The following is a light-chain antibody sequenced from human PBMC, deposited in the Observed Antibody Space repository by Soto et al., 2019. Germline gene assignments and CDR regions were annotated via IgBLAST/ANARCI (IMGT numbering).Light chain of an antibody. J-gene: IGKJ2*01. CDR3: QQANSFPYT. Sequence: DLQMTQSPSSVSASVGDTVTITCRASQGISNWLAWYQQKPGRAPKLLIYAASSLQSGVPSRFRGSGSWTDFALTITSLQAEDSATYFCQQANSFPYTFGQGTKLEIK. CDR1: QGISNW. CDR2: AAS. V-gene: IGKV1-12*01.